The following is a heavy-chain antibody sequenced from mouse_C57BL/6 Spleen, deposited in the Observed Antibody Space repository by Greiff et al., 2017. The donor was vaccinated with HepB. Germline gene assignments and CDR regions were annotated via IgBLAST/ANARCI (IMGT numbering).Heavy chain of an antibody. CDR3: ARWGDN. V-gene: IGHV1-26*01. CDR2: INPNNGGT. Sequence: VQLQQSGPELVKPGASVKISCKASGYTFTDYYMNWVKQSHGKSLEWIGDINPNNGGTSYNQKFKGKATLTVDKSSSTAYMELRSLTSEDSAVYYCARWGDNWGQGTSVTVSS. J-gene: IGHJ4*01. CDR1: GYTFTDYY.